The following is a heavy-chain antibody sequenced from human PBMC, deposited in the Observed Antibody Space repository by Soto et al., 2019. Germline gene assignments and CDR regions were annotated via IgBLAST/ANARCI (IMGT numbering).Heavy chain of an antibody. J-gene: IGHJ6*02. CDR2: INPRGGIT. V-gene: IGHV1-46*01. CDR3: ASSPAYGSSWYGIPPDLSNGMDV. D-gene: IGHD6-13*01. Sequence: ASVKVSCKASGYTFTSYYIHWVRQAPGQGLEWMGIINPRGGITTYAQKFQGRLTMTGDTSTSTVYMELSSLTSEDTAMYHCASSPAYGSSWYGIPPDLSNGMDVWGQGTTVTVSS. CDR1: GYTFTSYY.